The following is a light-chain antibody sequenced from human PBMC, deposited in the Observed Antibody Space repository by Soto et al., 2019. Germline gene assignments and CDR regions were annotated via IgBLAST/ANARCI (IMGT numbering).Light chain of an antibody. J-gene: IGKJ4*01. CDR1: QSVSSN. V-gene: IGKV3D-15*01. CDR3: QQDNSWPLT. CDR2: DIS. Sequence: ETVMTQSPATLSVSPGERATLSCRASQSVSSNLAWYQQKPGQPPRLLIYDISTRATGIPTRFSGSGSGTEFTLTISSLQSEDFAVYSCQQDNSWPLTFGGGTKVEI.